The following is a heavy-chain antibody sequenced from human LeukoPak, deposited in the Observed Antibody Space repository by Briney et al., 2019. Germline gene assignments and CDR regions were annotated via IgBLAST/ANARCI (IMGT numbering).Heavy chain of an antibody. J-gene: IGHJ4*02. CDR3: AKGLAVAGHFDY. V-gene: IGHV3-23*01. CDR2: ISGSGGST. D-gene: IGHD6-19*01. CDR1: GFTFSSHA. Sequence: GGSLRLSCAASGFTFSSHAMSWVRQAPGKALEWVSAISGSGGSTYYADSVKGRYTISRDKSKNTLYMQMNSLRDEDTAVYYCAKGLAVAGHFDYWGQGTLVTVSS.